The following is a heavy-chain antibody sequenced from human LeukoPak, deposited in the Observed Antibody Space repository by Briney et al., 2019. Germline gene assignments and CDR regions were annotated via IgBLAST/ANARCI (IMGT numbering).Heavy chain of an antibody. D-gene: IGHD3-10*01. CDR2: IYYSGST. CDR1: GGSISCYY. CDR3: AGAQINWFDP. J-gene: IGHJ5*02. V-gene: IGHV4-59*01. Sequence: SGTLSLTYSVWGGSISCYYWSWIRQPPGKGLEWIGYIYYSGSTNYNPSLKSRVTISLDTSKNQFSLKLSSVTAADTAVYYCAGAQINWFDPWGQGTLVTVSS.